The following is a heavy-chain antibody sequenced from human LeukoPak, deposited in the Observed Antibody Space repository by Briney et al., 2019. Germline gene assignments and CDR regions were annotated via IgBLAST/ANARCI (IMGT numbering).Heavy chain of an antibody. CDR3: ARYEEDSSGYPINH. D-gene: IGHD3-22*01. Sequence: GESLQISSQGSGYSFTSYWIGWVRQMPGKGLEWMGIIYPGDSDTRYSPSFQGQVTISADKSISTAYLQWSSLKASDTAMYYCARYEEDSSGYPINHWGQGTLVTVSS. V-gene: IGHV5-51*01. CDR2: IYPGDSDT. CDR1: GYSFTSYW. J-gene: IGHJ4*02.